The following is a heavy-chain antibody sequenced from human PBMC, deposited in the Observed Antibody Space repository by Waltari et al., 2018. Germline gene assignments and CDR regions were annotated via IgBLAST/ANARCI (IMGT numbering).Heavy chain of an antibody. J-gene: IGHJ4*02. D-gene: IGHD3-22*01. V-gene: IGHV3-30*01. CDR1: GFTFSSYA. CDR2: IPYDGGNK. CDR3: ATTGYDSSGYNYVDY. Sequence: QVQLVESGGGVVQPGRSLRVSCAASGFTFSSYAMHWVRQAPGKGLEWVEVIPYDGGNKYYADSVMGRFTISRDNSNNTLFLQMNSLRAEDTAVYYCATTGYDSSGYNYVDYWGQGTLVTVSS.